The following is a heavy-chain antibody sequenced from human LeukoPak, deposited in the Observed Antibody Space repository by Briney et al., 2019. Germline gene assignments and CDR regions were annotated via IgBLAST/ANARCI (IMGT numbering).Heavy chain of an antibody. V-gene: IGHV1-2*02. CDR3: ASGQTTGPFDY. J-gene: IGHJ4*02. Sequence: ASVKVSCKASGYAFTDFYIHWVRQAPGQGLEWMGWINPNSGGTTYAQKFQGRVTMTTDTSISTAYLELNGLRSDDTAVYYCASGQTTGPFDYWGQGTLVTVSS. CDR1: GYAFTDFY. CDR2: INPNSGGT. D-gene: IGHD4-17*01.